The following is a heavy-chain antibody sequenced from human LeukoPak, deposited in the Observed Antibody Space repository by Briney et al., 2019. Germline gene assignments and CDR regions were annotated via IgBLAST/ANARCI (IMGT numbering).Heavy chain of an antibody. CDR2: IYYSGST. Sequence: PSETLSLTCTVSGGSISSSSYYWGWIRQPPGKGLEWIGSIYYSGSTYYNPSLKSRVTISVDTSKNQFSLKLSSVTAADTAVYYCARHGGTKDFETYYYGSGINLWGQGTLVTVSS. CDR3: ARHGGTKDFETYYYGSGINL. CDR1: GGSISSSSYY. J-gene: IGHJ4*02. D-gene: IGHD3-10*01. V-gene: IGHV4-39*01.